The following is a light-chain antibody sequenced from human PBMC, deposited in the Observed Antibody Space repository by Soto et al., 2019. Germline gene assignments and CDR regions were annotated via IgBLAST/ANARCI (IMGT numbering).Light chain of an antibody. Sequence: QSVLTQSASVSGSPGQSITISCTGTSSDVGGYNYVSWYQQHPGKAPKLIIYDVSNRPSGVSTRFSGSKSGNTASLTISGLQAEYEADYSCSSYTSTNSWVFGGGTKLTV. CDR2: DVS. V-gene: IGLV2-14*01. J-gene: IGLJ3*02. CDR3: SSYTSTNSWV. CDR1: SSDVGGYNY.